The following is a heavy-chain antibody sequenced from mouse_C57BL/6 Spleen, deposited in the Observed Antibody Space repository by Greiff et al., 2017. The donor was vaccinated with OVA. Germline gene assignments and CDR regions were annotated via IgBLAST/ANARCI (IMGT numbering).Heavy chain of an antibody. CDR3: ARGGGSSYAWFAY. D-gene: IGHD1-1*01. J-gene: IGHJ3*01. Sequence: QVQLQQPGAELVMPGASVKLSCKASGYTFTSYWMHWVKQRPGQGLEWIGEIDPSDSYTNYNQKFKGKSTLTVDKSSSTAYMQLSSLTSEDSAVYYGARGGGSSYAWFAYWGQGTLVTVSA. CDR1: GYTFTSYW. CDR2: IDPSDSYT. V-gene: IGHV1-69*01.